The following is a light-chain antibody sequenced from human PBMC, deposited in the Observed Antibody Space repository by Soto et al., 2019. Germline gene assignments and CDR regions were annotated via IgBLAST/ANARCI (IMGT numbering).Light chain of an antibody. CDR3: QQSYYTPLT. J-gene: IGKJ4*01. CDR2: AAS. CDR1: QSIGSY. Sequence: IQLTQSPSSLSASVGDRVTITCRASQSIGSYLNWYQQAPGRAPKLLISAASSLQSGVPSRFSGSGSGTDFSLTISSLQPEDFATYFCQQSYYTPLTFGGGTKVDIK. V-gene: IGKV1-39*01.